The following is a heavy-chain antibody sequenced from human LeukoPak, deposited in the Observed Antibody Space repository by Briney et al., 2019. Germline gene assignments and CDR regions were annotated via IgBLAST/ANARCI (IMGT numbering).Heavy chain of an antibody. CDR3: AREGSSSWDDAFDI. J-gene: IGHJ3*02. CDR2: INHSGST. CDR1: GGTFSGYY. D-gene: IGHD6-13*01. V-gene: IGHV4-34*01. Sequence: PSETLSLTCAVYGGTFSGYYWSWIRHPPGKGLEWIGEINHSGSTNYNPSLKSRVTISVDTSKNQFSLKLSSVTAADTAVYYCAREGSSSWDDAFDIWGQGTMVTVSS.